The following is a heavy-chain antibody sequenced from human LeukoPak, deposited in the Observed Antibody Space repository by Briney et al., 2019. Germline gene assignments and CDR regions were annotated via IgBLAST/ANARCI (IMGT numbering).Heavy chain of an antibody. CDR1: GASISGYY. J-gene: IGHJ4*02. Sequence: SETLSLTCTVSGASISGYYWSWIRQPPGKGLECIGYIYYSGSTNYNPSLKSRVTISVDTSKNQFSLKLSSVTAADTAVYYCARGRGYFDYWGQGTLVTVSA. CDR2: IYYSGST. CDR3: ARGRGYFDY. V-gene: IGHV4-59*08.